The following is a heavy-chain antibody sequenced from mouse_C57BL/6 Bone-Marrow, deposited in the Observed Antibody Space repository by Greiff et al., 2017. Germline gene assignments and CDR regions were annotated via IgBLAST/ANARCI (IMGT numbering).Heavy chain of an antibody. Sequence: QVQLKESGPGILQPSQTLSLTCSFSGFSLSTFGMGVGWIRQPSGKGLEWLAHIWWDDDKYYNPALKSRLTISKDTSKNRVFLKIANVDTADTATYYCARVYGPSTRYFDVWGTGTTVTVSS. D-gene: IGHD1-1*01. CDR3: ARVYGPSTRYFDV. CDR1: GFSLSTFGMG. CDR2: IWWDDDK. V-gene: IGHV8-8*01. J-gene: IGHJ1*03.